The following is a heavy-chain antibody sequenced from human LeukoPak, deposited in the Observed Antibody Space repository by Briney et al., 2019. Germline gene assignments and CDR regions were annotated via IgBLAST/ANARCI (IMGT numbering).Heavy chain of an antibody. Sequence: PSQTLSLTCTVSGGSISSGGYYWSWIRQPPGKGLEWIGEINHSGSTNYNPSLKSRVTISVDTSKNQFSLKLSSVTAADTAVYYCARGQGGEGSGSYTSLNWFDPWGQGTLVTVSS. CDR3: ARGQGGEGSGSYTSLNWFDP. D-gene: IGHD3-10*01. J-gene: IGHJ5*02. V-gene: IGHV4-30-2*01. CDR1: GGSISSGGYY. CDR2: INHSGST.